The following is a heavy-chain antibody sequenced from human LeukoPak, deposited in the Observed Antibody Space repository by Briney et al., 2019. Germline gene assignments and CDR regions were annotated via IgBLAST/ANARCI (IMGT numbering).Heavy chain of an antibody. D-gene: IGHD3-10*01. CDR2: IYHSGST. CDR1: GFTVSSNY. V-gene: IGHV4-38-2*01. J-gene: IGHJ4*02. Sequence: GSLRLSCAASGFTVSSNYMSWIRQPPGKGLEWIGNIYHSGSTHYNPSLKTRVTVSVDTPKNQFSLKLSSVTAADTAVYYCARCFGSGAYEDYWGQGILVTVSS. CDR3: ARCFGSGAYEDY.